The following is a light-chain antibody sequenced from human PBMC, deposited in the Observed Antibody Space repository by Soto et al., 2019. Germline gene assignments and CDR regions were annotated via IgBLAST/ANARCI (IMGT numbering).Light chain of an antibody. J-gene: IGLJ2*01. V-gene: IGLV8-61*01. CDR3: VLYMGSGISV. CDR2: TTE. Sequence: QTVVTQEPSFSVSPGGTVTLTCGLSSGSVSTTNYPSWYQQTPGQAPRTLIYTTETRSSGVPDRFSGSILGHKAALTITGAQADDECDYYCVLYMGSGISVFGGGTKLTVL. CDR1: SGSVSTTNY.